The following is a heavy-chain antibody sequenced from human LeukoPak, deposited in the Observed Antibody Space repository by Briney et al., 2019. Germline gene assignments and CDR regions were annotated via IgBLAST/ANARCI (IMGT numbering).Heavy chain of an antibody. J-gene: IGHJ4*02. CDR2: IIPIFGTA. Sequence: ASVKVSCKASGGTFSSYAISWVRQAPGQGLEWMGRIIPIFGTASYAQKFQGRVTITTDESTSTAYMELSSLRSEDTAVYYCARGRDGYNQYDYWGKGTLVTVSS. D-gene: IGHD5-24*01. CDR1: GGTFSSYA. CDR3: ARGRDGYNQYDY. V-gene: IGHV1-69*05.